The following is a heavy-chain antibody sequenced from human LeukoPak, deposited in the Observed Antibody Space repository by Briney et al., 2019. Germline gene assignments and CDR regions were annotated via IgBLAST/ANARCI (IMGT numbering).Heavy chain of an antibody. CDR1: GGTFSSYA. CDR3: ARERVGYYPPPLDY. J-gene: IGHJ4*02. D-gene: IGHD3-22*01. V-gene: IGHV1-69*05. CDR2: IIPIFGTA. Sequence: ASVKVSCKASGGTFSSYAISWARQAPGQGLEWMGGIIPIFGTANYAQKFQGRITITTDESTSTAYMELSSLRSEDTAVYYCARERVGYYPPPLDYWGQGTLVTVSS.